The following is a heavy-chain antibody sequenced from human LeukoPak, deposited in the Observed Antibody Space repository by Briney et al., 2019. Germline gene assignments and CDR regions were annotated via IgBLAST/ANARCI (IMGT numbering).Heavy chain of an antibody. Sequence: PSETLSLTCTVSGGSISSYYWSWIRQPPGKGLEWIGHIYYSGSTNYNPSLKSRVTISVDTSKNQFSLKLSSVTAADTAVYYCARHNPYGSGSYEDYGMDVWGQGTTVTVSS. CDR3: ARHNPYGSGSYEDYGMDV. D-gene: IGHD3-10*01. CDR1: GGSISSYY. V-gene: IGHV4-59*08. J-gene: IGHJ6*02. CDR2: IYYSGST.